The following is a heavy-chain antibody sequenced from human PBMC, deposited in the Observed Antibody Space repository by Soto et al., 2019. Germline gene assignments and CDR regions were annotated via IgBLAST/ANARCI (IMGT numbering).Heavy chain of an antibody. CDR2: IYYNGNT. J-gene: IGHJ4*02. CDR3: SRGLDRDRNGYPGY. V-gene: IGHV4-31*02. Sequence: SETLSLTCTVSGGSISSGGYYWSWIRQHPGKGLEWIGYIYYNGNTYYNPSLKSRGTISVDTARNQFSLRLSSVTAAAPAVYICSRGLDRDRNGYPGYWGQETLVTVSS. CDR1: GGSISSGGYY. D-gene: IGHD5-18*01.